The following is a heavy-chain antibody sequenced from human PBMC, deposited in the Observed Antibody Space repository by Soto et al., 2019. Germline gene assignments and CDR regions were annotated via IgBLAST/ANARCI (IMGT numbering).Heavy chain of an antibody. V-gene: IGHV3-74*01. CDR3: ATGGGGDFTY. J-gene: IGHJ4*02. D-gene: IGHD2-21*01. Sequence: EVQLVESGGGLVQPGGSLRLSCAASGFTFNTYWMQWVRQAPGKGLVWVSRIKSDGSYTNYADSVKGRCTISRDNAKTPLFLQMTSLGAEDTAVYYCATGGGGDFTYWGQGTLVTVSS. CDR1: GFTFNTYW. CDR2: IKSDGSYT.